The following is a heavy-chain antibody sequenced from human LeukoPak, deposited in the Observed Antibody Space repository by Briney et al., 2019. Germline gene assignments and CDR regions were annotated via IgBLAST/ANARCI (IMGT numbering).Heavy chain of an antibody. CDR2: IYHSGST. CDR1: GGSISSGGYS. D-gene: IGHD6-13*01. V-gene: IGHV4-30-2*01. J-gene: IGHJ5*02. Sequence: SETLSLTCAVSGGSISSGGYSWSWIRQPPGKGLEWIGYIYHSGSTYHNPSLKSRVTISVDRSKNQFSLKLSSVTAADTAVYYCAGSIAAAGTAGEDWFDPWGQGTLVTVSS. CDR3: AGSIAAAGTAGEDWFDP.